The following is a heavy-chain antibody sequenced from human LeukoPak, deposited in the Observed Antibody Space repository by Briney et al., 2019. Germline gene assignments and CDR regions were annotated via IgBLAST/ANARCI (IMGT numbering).Heavy chain of an antibody. Sequence: GGSLRLSCAASGFTFSSYWMHWVHQAPGKGLVWVSRINSDGSSTSYADSVKGRFTISRDNAKNTLYLQMNSLRAEDTAVYYCARVITTAKTGDYWGQGTLVTVSS. CDR3: ARVITTAKTGDY. D-gene: IGHD4-11*01. J-gene: IGHJ4*02. V-gene: IGHV3-74*01. CDR2: INSDGSST. CDR1: GFTFSSYW.